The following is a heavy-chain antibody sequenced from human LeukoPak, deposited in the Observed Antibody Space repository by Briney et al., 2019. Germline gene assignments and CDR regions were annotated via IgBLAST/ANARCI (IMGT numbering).Heavy chain of an antibody. CDR3: ARGVDILTGYHFDY. V-gene: IGHV3-21*01. CDR1: GFTFSSYS. Sequence: KPGGSLRLSCAASGFTFSSYSMNWVRQAPGKGLEWVSSISSSSSYIYYADSVKGRFTVSRDNAKNSLYLQMNSLRAEDTAVYYCARGVDILTGYHFDYWGQGTLVTVSS. J-gene: IGHJ4*02. D-gene: IGHD3-9*01. CDR2: ISSSSSYI.